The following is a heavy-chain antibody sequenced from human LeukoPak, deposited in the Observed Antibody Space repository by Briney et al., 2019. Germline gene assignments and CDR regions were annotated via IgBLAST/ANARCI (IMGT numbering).Heavy chain of an antibody. CDR1: GGSISSGGYY. J-gene: IGHJ4*02. CDR3: ARVIAAAGLVDY. V-gene: IGHV4-30-2*01. D-gene: IGHD6-13*01. CDR2: IYHSGSP. Sequence: SETLSLTCTVSGGSISSGGYYWSWIRQPPGKGLEWIGYIYHSGSPYYNPSLKSRVTISVDTSKNQFSLKLSSVTAADTAVYYCARVIAAAGLVDYWGQGTLVTVSS.